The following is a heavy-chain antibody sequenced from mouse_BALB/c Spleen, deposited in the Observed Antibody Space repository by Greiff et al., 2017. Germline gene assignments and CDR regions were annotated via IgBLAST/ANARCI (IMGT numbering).Heavy chain of an antibody. CDR2: ISYDGSN. Sequence: EVQLQESGPGLVKPSQSLSLTCSVTGYSITSGYYWNWIRQFPGNKLEWMGYISYDGSNNYNPSLKNRISITRDTSKNQFFLKLNSVTTEDTATYYCARTNGNYVFAYWGQGTLVTVSA. D-gene: IGHD2-1*01. J-gene: IGHJ3*01. V-gene: IGHV3-6*02. CDR3: ARTNGNYVFAY. CDR1: GYSITSGYY.